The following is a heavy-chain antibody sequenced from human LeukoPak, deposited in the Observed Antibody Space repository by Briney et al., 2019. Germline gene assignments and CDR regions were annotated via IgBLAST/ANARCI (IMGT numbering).Heavy chain of an antibody. D-gene: IGHD6-13*01. Sequence: GGSLRLSCAASGFTFSRYSMNWVRQAPGKGLEWVSSIISSSIYIYYAHSVKPPFTISRANAKTSLYLQMNSLRAEDTALYYCAAPGIAAAGAFGSYMDVWGKGTTVTVSS. V-gene: IGHV3-21*01. CDR1: GFTFSRYS. CDR3: AAPGIAAAGAFGSYMDV. CDR2: IISSSIYI. J-gene: IGHJ6*03.